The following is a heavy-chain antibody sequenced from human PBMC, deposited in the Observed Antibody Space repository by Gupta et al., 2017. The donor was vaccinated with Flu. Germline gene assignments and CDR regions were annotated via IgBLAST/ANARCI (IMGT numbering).Heavy chain of an antibody. J-gene: IGHJ6*02. V-gene: IGHV1-69*01. D-gene: IGHD1-26*01. CDR1: GDIFSTYA. Sequence: QVQLVQSGAEVKKPGSSVRVSCKASGDIFSTYALSWVRQAPGQGLEWMGGIIPLFGTPRYAQKFQGRVTGTADASTSTAFMELSRRRYEDTAVYYCERESGGIVGPTCIADYNFYGMDVWGQGTTVTVSS. CDR2: IIPLFGTP. CDR3: ERESGGIVGPTCIADYNFYGMDV.